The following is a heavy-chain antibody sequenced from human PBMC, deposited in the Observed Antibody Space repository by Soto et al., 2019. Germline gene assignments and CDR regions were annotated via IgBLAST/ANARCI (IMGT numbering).Heavy chain of an antibody. V-gene: IGHV1-69*01. CDR2: IIPIFGTA. J-gene: IGHJ6*02. CDR3: ASGYYGSGSSDYYYYGMDV. D-gene: IGHD3-10*01. Sequence: QLQLEHSGAEVKNPGSSMKVSYKSSGATCSSYAISGGRQAPGQGVEWMGGIIPIFGTANYAQKFQGRVTITADESTSTAYMELSSLRSEDTAVYYCASGYYGSGSSDYYYYGMDVWGQGTTVTVSS. CDR1: GATCSSYA.